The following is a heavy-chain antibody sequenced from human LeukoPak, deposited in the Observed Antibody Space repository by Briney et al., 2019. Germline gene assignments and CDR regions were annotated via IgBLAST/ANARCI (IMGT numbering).Heavy chain of an antibody. J-gene: IGHJ5*02. V-gene: IGHV3-74*01. CDR2: ISSDGSTK. CDR3: ARALTWIESWFDP. D-gene: IGHD5-12*01. CDR1: GLTFSSSW. Sequence: GPLRLSCVASGLTFSSSWMHWVRQAPGKGLMWVSRISSDGSTKYYADSVRGRFTISRDNPQNTLYLEMKGLRVEDTGVYLCARALTWIESWFDPWGQGTLVTVSS.